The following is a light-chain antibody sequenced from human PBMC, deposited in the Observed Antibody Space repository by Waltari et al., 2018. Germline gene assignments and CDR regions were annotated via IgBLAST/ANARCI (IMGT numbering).Light chain of an antibody. J-gene: IGLJ1*01. CDR2: EVT. V-gene: IGLV2-23*02. CDR1: STDLGTYKL. CDR3: CSFAGSSTS. Sequence: QSALPQPASVSGSPGQSITISYSNISTDLGTYKLVPWYQQRPGKAPKLVIYEVTERPSGVSNRFSGYKSGDTASLTISGLQAEDEADYYCCSFAGSSTSFGTGTTVTVL.